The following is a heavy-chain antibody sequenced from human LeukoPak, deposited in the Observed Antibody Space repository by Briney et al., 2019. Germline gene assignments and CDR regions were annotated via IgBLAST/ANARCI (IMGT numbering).Heavy chain of an antibody. CDR2: TYYRSKWYN. CDR1: GDSVSSNSAT. J-gene: IGHJ3*02. V-gene: IGHV6-1*01. CDR3: ARKLWAFDI. D-gene: IGHD2-15*01. Sequence: SQTLSLTCAISGDSVSSNSATWSWIRQSPSRGLEWLGRTYYRSKWYNDYAVSVKSRITINPDTSKSQFSLQLNSVTPEDTAVYYCARKLWAFDIWGQGTMVTVSS.